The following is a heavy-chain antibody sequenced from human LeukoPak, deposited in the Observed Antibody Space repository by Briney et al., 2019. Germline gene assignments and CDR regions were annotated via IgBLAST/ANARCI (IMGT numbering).Heavy chain of an antibody. CDR3: ARDYGGALDGKPMDV. CDR1: GFTFDDCG. V-gene: IGHV3-20*04. J-gene: IGHJ6*04. CDR2: INWNGGST. Sequence: GGSLRLSCAASGFTFDDCGMSWVRQAPGKGLEWVSGINWNGGSTGYADSVKGRFTISRDNSKNTLYLQMNSLRAEDTAVYYCARDYGGALDGKPMDVWGKGTTVTVSS. D-gene: IGHD3-10*01.